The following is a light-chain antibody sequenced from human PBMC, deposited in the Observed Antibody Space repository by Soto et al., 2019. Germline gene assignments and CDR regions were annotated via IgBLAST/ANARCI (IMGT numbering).Light chain of an antibody. CDR1: SSDVGGYNY. CDR3: CSYAGSDV. V-gene: IGLV2-11*01. CDR2: DVS. J-gene: IGLJ1*01. Sequence: QSALTQPRSVSGSPGQSVTISCTGTSSDVGGYNYVSWYQQHPGKAPKLMIYDVSKRPSGVPDRFSGSKSGNTASLTISGLQAADEADYYCCSYAGSDVFGAGTKLTVL.